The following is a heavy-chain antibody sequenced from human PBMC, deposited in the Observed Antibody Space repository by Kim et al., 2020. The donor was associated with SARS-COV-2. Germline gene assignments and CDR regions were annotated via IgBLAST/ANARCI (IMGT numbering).Heavy chain of an antibody. CDR3: ALNKSRSYRGRLDY. CDR2: IRGSGSNT. CDR1: GFTFSSYG. J-gene: IGHJ4*02. D-gene: IGHD1-26*01. Sequence: GGSLRLSCAASGFTFSSYGMRWVRQAPGKGLEWVAAIRGSGSNTYYAGSVKGRFTISRDNSKNTLYLQMNSLRAEDTAVYYCALNKSRSYRGRLDYWGQGTLVTVSS. V-gene: IGHV3-23*01.